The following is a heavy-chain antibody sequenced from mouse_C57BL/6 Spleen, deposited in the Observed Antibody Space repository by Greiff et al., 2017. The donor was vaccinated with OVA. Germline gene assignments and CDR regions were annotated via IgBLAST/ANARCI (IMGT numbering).Heavy chain of an antibody. CDR3: ARHEDGGYDGGYYAMDY. CDR2: FYPGSGSI. D-gene: IGHD2-2*01. Sequence: QVQLQQSGAELVKPGASVKLSCKASGYTFTEYPIHWVKQRSGQGLEWIGWFYPGSGSIKYNEKFKDKATLTADKSSSTVYMELSRLTSEDSAVYFCARHEDGGYDGGYYAMDYWGQGTSVTVSS. CDR1: GYTFTEYP. V-gene: IGHV1-62-2*01. J-gene: IGHJ4*01.